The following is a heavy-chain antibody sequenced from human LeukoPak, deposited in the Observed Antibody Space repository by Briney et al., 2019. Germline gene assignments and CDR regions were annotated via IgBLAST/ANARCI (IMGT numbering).Heavy chain of an antibody. CDR1: GVSISSSSYY. V-gene: IGHV4-39*07. J-gene: IGHJ4*02. CDR3: ARVVVNRYYDYVWGSYRYTGYFDY. CDR2: IYYSGNT. Sequence: SETLSLTCTVSGVSISSSSYYWGWIRQPPGKGLELIGSIYYSGNTYYNPSLKSRVTISVDTSKNQFSLKLNSVTAADTAVYYCARVVVNRYYDYVWGSYRYTGYFDYWGQGTLVTVSS. D-gene: IGHD3-16*02.